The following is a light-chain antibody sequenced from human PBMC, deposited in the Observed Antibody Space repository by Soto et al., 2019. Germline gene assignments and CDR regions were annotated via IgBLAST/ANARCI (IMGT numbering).Light chain of an antibody. CDR3: QQRSNWPIT. J-gene: IGKJ5*01. V-gene: IGKV3D-11*02. CDR1: QSVRSD. Sequence: EIVMTQSPATLSVSPGERATLSCRASQSVRSDLAWYQQKPGQAPRLLIYDASNRAKGIPARFSGSGPGTDFTLTISSLEPEDFAVYYCQQRSNWPITFGQGTRLEIK. CDR2: DAS.